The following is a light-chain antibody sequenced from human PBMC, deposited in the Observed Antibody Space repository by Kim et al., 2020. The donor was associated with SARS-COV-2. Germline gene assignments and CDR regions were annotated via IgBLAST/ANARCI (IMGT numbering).Light chain of an antibody. J-gene: IGKJ4*01. CDR1: QSVTNC. CDR3: QQRNNWPLT. Sequence: PGERAPLTCRASQSVTNCLAWYQQKPGQAPRLLIYDTSSWATGIPARFSGSGFGTDFTLTISSLEPEDFAVYYCQQRNNWPLTFGGGTKVDIK. CDR2: DTS. V-gene: IGKV3-11*01.